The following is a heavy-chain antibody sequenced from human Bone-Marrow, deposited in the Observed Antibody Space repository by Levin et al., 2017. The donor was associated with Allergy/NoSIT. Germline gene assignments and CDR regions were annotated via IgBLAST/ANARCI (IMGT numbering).Heavy chain of an antibody. V-gene: IGHV4-39*01. CDR3: ARHRRYSSGATLDY. CDR2: IYYSGST. J-gene: IGHJ4*02. D-gene: IGHD6-19*01. CDR1: GGSISSSSYY. Sequence: PSETLSLTCTVSGGSISSSSYYWGWIRQPPGKGLEWIGSIYYSGSTYYNPSLKSRVTISVDTSKNQFSLKLSSVTAADTAVYYCARHRRYSSGATLDYWGQGTLVTVSS.